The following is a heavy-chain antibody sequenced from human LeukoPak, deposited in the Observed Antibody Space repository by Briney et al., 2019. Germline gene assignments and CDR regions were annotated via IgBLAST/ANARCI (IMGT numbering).Heavy chain of an antibody. CDR2: IRYDGSNK. D-gene: IGHD3-9*01. Sequence: PGGSLRLSCAASGFTFSSYGMHWVRQAPGKGLEWVAFIRYDGSNKYYADSVKGRFTISRDNAKNSLYLQMNSLRAEDTAVYYCARVGSYDILTGYAFYYYYGMDVWGQGTTVTVSS. CDR1: GFTFSSYG. V-gene: IGHV3-30*02. CDR3: ARVGSYDILTGYAFYYYYGMDV. J-gene: IGHJ6*02.